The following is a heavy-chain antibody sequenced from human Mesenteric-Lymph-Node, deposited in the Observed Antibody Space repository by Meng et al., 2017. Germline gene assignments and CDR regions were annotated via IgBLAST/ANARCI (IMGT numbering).Heavy chain of an antibody. V-gene: IGHV3-66*01. CDR3: SRGGEDYSAGDY. CDR2: IYTGGST. Sequence: EVQLVESGGGLVQPGGSLRLSCAASGFTVSTKYMSWVRQAPGKGLEWVSVIYTGGSTYYADSVRGRFTISRDNSKNTLYLQMNSLRAEDTAVYYCSRGGEDYSAGDYWGQGTLVTVS. CDR1: GFTVSTKY. J-gene: IGHJ4*02. D-gene: IGHD4-11*01.